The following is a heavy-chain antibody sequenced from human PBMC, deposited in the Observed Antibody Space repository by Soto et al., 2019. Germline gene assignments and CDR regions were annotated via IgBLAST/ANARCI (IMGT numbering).Heavy chain of an antibody. Sequence: QVQLVQSGAEVKKPGSSVKVSCKASGGTLNNYGFSWVRQAPGQGLEWMGGIIPLFGTTNYAKKFQGRVTITADESTSTAYMRLSSLRSEDTAVYYCATDKAGRVHVPFDIWGQGTMVTVSS. D-gene: IGHD6-19*01. CDR2: IIPLFGTT. J-gene: IGHJ3*02. V-gene: IGHV1-69*12. CDR3: ATDKAGRVHVPFDI. CDR1: GGTLNNYG.